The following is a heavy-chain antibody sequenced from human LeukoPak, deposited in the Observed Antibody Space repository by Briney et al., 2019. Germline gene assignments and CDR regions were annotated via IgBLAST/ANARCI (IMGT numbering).Heavy chain of an antibody. CDR1: GYTFTDYY. J-gene: IGHJ3*02. CDR2: INPSGGST. Sequence: ASVKVSCKASGYTFTDYYIHWVRQAPGQGLEWMGIINPSGGSTSYAQNFQGRVTMTRDTSTSTVYMELSSLRSEDTAVFYCARSWDSDGAFDIWGQGTMVTVSS. CDR3: ARSWDSDGAFDI. D-gene: IGHD1-26*01. V-gene: IGHV1-46*01.